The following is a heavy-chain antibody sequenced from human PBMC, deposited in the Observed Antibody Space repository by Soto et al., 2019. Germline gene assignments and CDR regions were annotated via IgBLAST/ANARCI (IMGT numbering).Heavy chain of an antibody. Sequence: SGPTLVNPTQTLTLSCTFSGFSLSTSGMCVSWIRQPPGKALEWLARIDWDDDKYYSTSLKTRLTISKDTSKNQVVLTMTNMDPVDTATYYCARIRYHSGYADFDYWGQGTLVNVYS. CDR1: GFSLSTSGMC. V-gene: IGHV2-70*11. D-gene: IGHD5-12*01. J-gene: IGHJ4*02. CDR3: ARIRYHSGYADFDY. CDR2: IDWDDDK.